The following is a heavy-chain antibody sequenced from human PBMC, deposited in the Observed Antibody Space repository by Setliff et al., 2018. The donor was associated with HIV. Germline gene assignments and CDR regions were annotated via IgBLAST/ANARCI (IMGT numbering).Heavy chain of an antibody. Sequence: GGSLRLSCAASGFSFSSYWMIWVRQAPGKGLEWVASINEDGSKRYFVDSVKGRFTISRDNAKNSLYLQMNSLRADDTAVYYCARSMSGWSVDYWGQGIQVTVSS. CDR1: GFSFSSYW. J-gene: IGHJ4*02. CDR2: INEDGSKR. D-gene: IGHD6-19*01. CDR3: ARSMSGWSVDY. V-gene: IGHV3-7*01.